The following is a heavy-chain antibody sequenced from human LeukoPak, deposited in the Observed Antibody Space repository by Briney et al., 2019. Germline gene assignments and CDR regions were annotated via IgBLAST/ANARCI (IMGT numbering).Heavy chain of an antibody. D-gene: IGHD3-22*01. V-gene: IGHV4-39*01. CDR1: GGSISSSSYY. Sequence: SETLSLTCTVSGGSISSSSYYWGWIRQPPGKGLEWIGSIYYSRSTYYNPSLKSRVTISVDTSKNQFSLKLSSVTAADTAVYYCARHNTYYYDSSGYNREQYFDYWGQGTLVTVSS. J-gene: IGHJ4*02. CDR3: ARHNTYYYDSSGYNREQYFDY. CDR2: IYYSRST.